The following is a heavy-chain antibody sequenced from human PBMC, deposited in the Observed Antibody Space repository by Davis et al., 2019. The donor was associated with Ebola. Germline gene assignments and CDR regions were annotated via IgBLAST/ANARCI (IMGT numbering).Heavy chain of an antibody. CDR1: GFTFSSYW. CDR3: TKDSQGPYKYHIDV. Sequence: PGGSLRLSCAASGFTFSSYWMSWVRQAPGKGLEWVANMNQDGSQIYYLGSVKGRFTISRDNARGSFFLQMNSLRAEDTALYYCTKDSQGPYKYHIDVWGKGTTVTVSS. J-gene: IGHJ6*03. D-gene: IGHD5-24*01. CDR2: MNQDGSQI. V-gene: IGHV3-7*03.